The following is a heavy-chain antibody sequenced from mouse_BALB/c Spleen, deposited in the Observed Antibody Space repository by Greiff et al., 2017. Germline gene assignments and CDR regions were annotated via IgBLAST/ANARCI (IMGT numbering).Heavy chain of an antibody. D-gene: IGHD1-1*01. CDR2: IDPYNGGT. J-gene: IGHJ4*01. CDR1: GYSFTDYN. CDR3: ASPNYYGSEGAMDY. V-gene: IGHV1S135*01. Sequence: VQLKESGPELVKPGASVKVSCKASGYSFTDYNMYWVKQSHGKSLEWIGYIDPYNGGTSYNQKFKGKATLTVDKSSSTAFMHLNSLTSEDSAVYYCASPNYYGSEGAMDYWGQGTSGTVSS.